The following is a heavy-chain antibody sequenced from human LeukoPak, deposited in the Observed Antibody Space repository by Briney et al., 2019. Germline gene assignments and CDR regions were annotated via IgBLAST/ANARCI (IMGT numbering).Heavy chain of an antibody. CDR1: GFTFSSYG. Sequence: GGSLRLSCAASGFTFSSYGMHWVRQAPGKGLEWVAFIRYDGSNKYYADSVKGRFTISRDNSKNTLYLQMNSLRAEDTAVYYCATWIVVPAAIPVSYYYMDVWGKGTTVTVSS. V-gene: IGHV3-30*02. J-gene: IGHJ6*03. CDR3: ATWIVVPAAIPVSYYYMDV. D-gene: IGHD2-2*02. CDR2: IRYDGSNK.